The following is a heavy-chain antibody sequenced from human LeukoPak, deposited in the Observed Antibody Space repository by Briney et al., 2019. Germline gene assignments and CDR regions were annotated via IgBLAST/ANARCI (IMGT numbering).Heavy chain of an antibody. CDR3: AKDPEWKLLYFQH. V-gene: IGHV3-30*18. CDR1: GFTFSSYG. D-gene: IGHD1-26*01. CDR2: ISYDGSNK. J-gene: IGHJ1*01. Sequence: GGSLRLSCAASGFTFSSYGMHWVRQAPGKGLEWVAVISYDGSNKYYADSVKGRFTISRDNSKNTLYLQMNSLRAEDTAVYYCAKDPEWKLLYFQHWGQGTLVTVSS.